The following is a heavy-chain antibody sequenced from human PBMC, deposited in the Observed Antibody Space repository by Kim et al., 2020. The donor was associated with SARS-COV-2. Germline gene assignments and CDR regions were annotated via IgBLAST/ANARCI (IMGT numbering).Heavy chain of an antibody. Sequence: GGSLRLSCAASGFKFDDYAMYWVRQAPGKGLEWVSGISWNSGRIGYADSVKGRFTISRDNAKDSLYLQMNSLRTEDTAFYYCAKDLGAGGIIAAGDYWGQGILVTVSS. V-gene: IGHV3-9*01. CDR3: AKDLGAGGIIAAGDY. J-gene: IGHJ4*02. CDR1: GFKFDDYA. CDR2: ISWNSGRI. D-gene: IGHD6-13*01.